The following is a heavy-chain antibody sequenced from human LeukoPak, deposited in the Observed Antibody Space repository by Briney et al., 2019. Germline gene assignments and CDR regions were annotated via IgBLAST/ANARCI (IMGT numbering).Heavy chain of an antibody. J-gene: IGHJ4*02. CDR2: IYYSGST. CDR3: AREGEGATTCFDD. D-gene: IGHD1-26*01. V-gene: IGHV4-30-4*08. CDR1: GGSISSGDYY. Sequence: SETLSLTCTVSGGSISSGDYYWSWIRQPPGKGLEWIGYIYYSGSTYYNPSLKSRVTISVDTSKNQFSLKLSSVTAADTAAYYCAREGEGATTCFDDWGQGTLVTVSS.